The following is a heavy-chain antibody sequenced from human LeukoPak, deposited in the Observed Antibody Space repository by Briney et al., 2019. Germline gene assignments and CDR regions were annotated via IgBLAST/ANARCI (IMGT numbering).Heavy chain of an antibody. CDR2: MNPNSGNT. V-gene: IGHV1-8*02. D-gene: IGHD3-22*01. CDR1: GYTFTGYY. Sequence: ASVKVSCKASGYTFTGYYMHWVRQAPGQGLEWMGWMNPNSGNTGYAQKFQGRVTMTRNTSISTAYMELSSLRSEDTAVYYCARDTYYYDSSGYYFFDYWGQGTLVTVSS. CDR3: ARDTYYYDSSGYYFFDY. J-gene: IGHJ4*02.